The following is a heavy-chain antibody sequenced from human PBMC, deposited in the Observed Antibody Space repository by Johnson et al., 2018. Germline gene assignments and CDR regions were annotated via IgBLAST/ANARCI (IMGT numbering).Heavy chain of an antibody. CDR2: ISYDENNE. V-gene: IGHV3-30-3*01. J-gene: IGHJ1*01. D-gene: IGHD1-26*01. CDR1: GFTFSSYA. Sequence: QVQLVQSGGGVVQPGRSLRLSCAASGFTFSSYAMHWVRPAPGKGLEWVAIISYDENNEYYADSVKGRFTISRDDSQNTLYLQMNSLRAYDTAGYYWATELPYRVPIAVHNEDFHHWGQGTLVTVSS. CDR3: ATELPYRVPIAVHNEDFHH.